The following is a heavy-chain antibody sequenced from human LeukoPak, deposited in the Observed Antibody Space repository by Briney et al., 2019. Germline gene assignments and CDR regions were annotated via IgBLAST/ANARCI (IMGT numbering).Heavy chain of an antibody. D-gene: IGHD3-3*01. V-gene: IGHV1-69*13. CDR1: GGTFSSYA. J-gene: IGHJ4*02. CDR2: IIPIFGTA. Sequence: SVKVSCKASGGTFSSYAISWARQAPGQGLEWMGGIIPIFGTANYAQKFQGRVTITADESTSTAYMELSSLRSEDTAVYYSARGRSQYYDFWSGRYGLDYWGQGTLVTVSS. CDR3: ARGRSQYYDFWSGRYGLDY.